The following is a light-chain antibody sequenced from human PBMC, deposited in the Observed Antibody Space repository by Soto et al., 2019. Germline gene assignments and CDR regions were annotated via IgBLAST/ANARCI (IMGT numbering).Light chain of an antibody. J-gene: IGKJ1*01. CDR1: QSVSSSS. Sequence: EIVLTQSPGTLSLSPGERATLSCRASQSVSSSSLAWYQQKPGQTPRVLIYGASSRATGIPDRFSGSGSGTDFTLTVSRLEPEDFAVYYGQQYGSSLTWTFGQGTKVDIK. V-gene: IGKV3-20*01. CDR3: QQYGSSLTWT. CDR2: GAS.